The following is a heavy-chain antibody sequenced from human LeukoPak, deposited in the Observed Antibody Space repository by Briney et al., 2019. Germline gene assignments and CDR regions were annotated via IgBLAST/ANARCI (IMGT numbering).Heavy chain of an antibody. J-gene: IGHJ4*02. D-gene: IGHD3-10*01. CDR1: GGSISIYY. V-gene: IGHV4-59*01. Sequence: SETLSLTCTVSGGSISIYYWNWIRQPPGKGLEWIGYIYYSGSTNYNPSLKSRVIISVDTSKNQVFLNLRSVTAADTAVYYCARGRYSGSEMKWGQGALVTVSS. CDR2: IYYSGST. CDR3: ARGRYSGSEMK.